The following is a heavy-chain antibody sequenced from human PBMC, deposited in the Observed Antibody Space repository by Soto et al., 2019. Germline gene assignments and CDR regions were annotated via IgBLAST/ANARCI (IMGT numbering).Heavy chain of an antibody. CDR1: GGFISTYF. V-gene: IGHV4-59*01. CDR3: ARSPTKIRFLVPWLDP. J-gene: IGHJ5*02. Sequence: SETLSLTCTVSGGFISTYFWSWIRQVPGKGPEWIGYIFYNGTTNYNPSLKSRVTMSVDTSKNQFSLKLNSVTAADTAVYYCARSPTKIRFLVPWLDPSGPGSQVTVSS. CDR2: IFYNGTT. D-gene: IGHD3-3*01.